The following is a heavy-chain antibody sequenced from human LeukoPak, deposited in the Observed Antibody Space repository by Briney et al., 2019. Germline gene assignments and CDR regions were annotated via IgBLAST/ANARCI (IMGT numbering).Heavy chain of an antibody. CDR3: AKVLSSAWFVDY. CDR2: ISSSSSYI. D-gene: IGHD6-13*01. V-gene: IGHV3-21*04. CDR1: GFTFSSYS. Sequence: GGSLRLSCAASGFTFSSYSMNWVRQAPGKGLEWVSSISSSSSYIYYADSVKGRFTISRDNAKNSLYLQMNSLRPDDTAVYYCAKVLSSAWFVDYWGQGTLVTVSS. J-gene: IGHJ4*02.